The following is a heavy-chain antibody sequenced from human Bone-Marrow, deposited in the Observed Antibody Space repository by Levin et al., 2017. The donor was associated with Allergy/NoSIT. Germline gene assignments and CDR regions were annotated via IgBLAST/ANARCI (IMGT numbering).Heavy chain of an antibody. J-gene: IGHJ4*02. CDR1: GFTFSDYY. CDR2: ISVPGSTI. D-gene: IGHD3-16*01. V-gene: IGHV3-11*01. Sequence: GGSLRLSCVASGFTFSDYYMIWIRQAPGKGLECISYISVPGSTIYYADSVKGRFTASRDNAKNSLFLQMNNLRADDTAVYYCAREIYEGSGAACALWGQGTLVTVSS. CDR3: AREIYEGSGAACAL.